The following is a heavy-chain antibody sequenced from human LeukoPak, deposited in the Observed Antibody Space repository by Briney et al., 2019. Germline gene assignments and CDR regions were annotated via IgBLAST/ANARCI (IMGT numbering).Heavy chain of an antibody. Sequence: GGSLRLSCAASGFTLSSYEMNWFRQAPGKGLEWVSYISSSGSTIYYADSVKGRFTISRDNAKNSLYLQMNSLRAEDTAVYYCARDPYYYDSGSFAAFDIWGQGTMVTVSS. CDR1: GFTLSSYE. CDR3: ARDPYYYDSGSFAAFDI. V-gene: IGHV3-48*03. D-gene: IGHD3-10*01. CDR2: ISSSGSTI. J-gene: IGHJ3*02.